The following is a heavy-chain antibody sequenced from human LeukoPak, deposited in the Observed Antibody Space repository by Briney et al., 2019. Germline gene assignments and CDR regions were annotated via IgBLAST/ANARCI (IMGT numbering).Heavy chain of an antibody. CDR3: ARTYNPDY. CDR2: IRYDGNNK. J-gene: IGHJ4*02. CDR1: GFTFSSTG. V-gene: IGHV3-30*02. Sequence: GGSLRLSCTASGFTFSSTGMHWVRQAPGKGLEWVSYIRYDGNNKYYGDSVKGRLTVSRDNSKNKLYLQMNSLRVEDTAVYYCARTYNPDYWGQGTLVTVSS. D-gene: IGHD1-14*01.